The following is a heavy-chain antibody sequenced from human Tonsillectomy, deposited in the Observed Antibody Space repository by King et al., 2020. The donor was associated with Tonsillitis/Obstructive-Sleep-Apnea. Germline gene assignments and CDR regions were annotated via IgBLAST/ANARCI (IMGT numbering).Heavy chain of an antibody. D-gene: IGHD3-22*01. J-gene: IGHJ4*02. CDR1: GYTFTGYY. CDR3: AREEYYYDSSGLDY. Sequence: QLVQSGAEVKKPGASVKVSCKASGYTFTGYYIHWVRQAPGQGLDWMGWINPNSVGPNYAQKFQGWITMTRDTSISTAYMELSRLRSDDTAVYYCAREEYYYDSSGLDYWGQGTLVTVSS. V-gene: IGHV1-2*04. CDR2: INPNSVGP.